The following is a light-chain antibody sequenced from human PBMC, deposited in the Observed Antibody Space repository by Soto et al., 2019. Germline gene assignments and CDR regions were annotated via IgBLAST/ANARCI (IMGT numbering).Light chain of an antibody. Sequence: IGLTKSPGTLSLSPGERATLSCRASQSVSNNYFAWYQQKPGQVPRLLIYDASNRATGIPARFSGSGSGTEFTLTIFSLQPDDFATYCCQDYNCYSEAFGQGTKVDI. J-gene: IGKJ1*01. CDR3: QDYNCYSEA. CDR1: QSVSNNY. CDR2: DAS. V-gene: IGKV3-20*01.